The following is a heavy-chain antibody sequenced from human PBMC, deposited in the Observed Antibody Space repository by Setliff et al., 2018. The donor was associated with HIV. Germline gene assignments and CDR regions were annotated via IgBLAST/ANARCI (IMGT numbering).Heavy chain of an antibody. D-gene: IGHD3-3*01. Sequence: ASVKVSCKTSGYTFTSYGISWVRQAPGQGLEWMGWISGYNGNTNYAQKFQGRLTMTTDTSTSTAYMELRGLRSDDTAVYYCARANVPYSNFRSFSYSLPYYFDYWGQGTLVTVS. CDR1: GYTFTSYG. V-gene: IGHV1-18*01. CDR2: ISGYNGNT. J-gene: IGHJ4*02. CDR3: ARANVPYSNFRSFSYSLPYYFDY.